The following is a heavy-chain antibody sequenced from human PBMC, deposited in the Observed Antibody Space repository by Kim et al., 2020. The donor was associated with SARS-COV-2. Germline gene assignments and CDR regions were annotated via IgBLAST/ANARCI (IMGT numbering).Heavy chain of an antibody. CDR2: IYYSGST. D-gene: IGHD6-13*01. CDR3: ARLIGGSSSWPGQENYGMDV. V-gene: IGHV4-39*01. Sequence: SETLSLTCTVSGGSISSSSYYWGWIRQPPGKGLEWIGSIYYSGSTYYNPSLKSRVTISVDTSKNQFSLKLSSVTAADTAVYYCARLIGGSSSWPGQENYGMDVWGQETTVTVSS. CDR1: GGSISSSSYY. J-gene: IGHJ6*02.